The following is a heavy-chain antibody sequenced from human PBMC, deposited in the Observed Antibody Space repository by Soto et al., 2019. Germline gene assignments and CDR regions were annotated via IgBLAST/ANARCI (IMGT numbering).Heavy chain of an antibody. J-gene: IGHJ4*02. CDR3: ARDLHSRGWYRHGSYFDY. Sequence: QVQLVQSGAEVKKPGASVKVSCKASGYTFTGYYMHWVRQAPGQGLEWMGWINPNSGGTNYAQKFQGWVTMTRDTSTSSEYMERSRLISDDTAVYYCARDLHSRGWYRHGSYFDYWSQGTLVTVSS. CDR2: INPNSGGT. D-gene: IGHD6-19*01. V-gene: IGHV1-2*04. CDR1: GYTFTGYY.